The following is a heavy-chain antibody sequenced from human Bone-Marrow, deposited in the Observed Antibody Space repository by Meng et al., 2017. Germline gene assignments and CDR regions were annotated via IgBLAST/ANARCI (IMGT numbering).Heavy chain of an antibody. CDR3: TGGEDH. J-gene: IGHJ4*02. V-gene: IGHV3-66*01. Sequence: EVHLLVCGGGMVLPGGSLRLYCAACGCSVSSEFMSLVRQAQGKGLEWVSVIYSGGGTDYADSVKGRFTTSRDSSKNTMYLQMNNLRADDTAMYHCTGGEDHWGQGTLVTVSS. CDR1: GCSVSSEF. CDR2: IYSGGGT.